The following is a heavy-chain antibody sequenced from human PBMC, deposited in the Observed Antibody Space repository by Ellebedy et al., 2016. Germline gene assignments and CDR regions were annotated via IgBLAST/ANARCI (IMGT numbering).Heavy chain of an antibody. J-gene: IGHJ4*02. D-gene: IGHD7-27*01. CDR3: ARDVWGSGFDY. CDR2: IWKDGSNK. Sequence: GESLKISCAASGFTFSTYGMHWVRQAPGKGLEWVAVIWKDGSNKYYADSVKGRFTISRDNSKNTLYLQMNSLRAEDMAVYYCARDVWGSGFDYWGQGTLVTVSS. CDR1: GFTFSTYG. V-gene: IGHV3-33*08.